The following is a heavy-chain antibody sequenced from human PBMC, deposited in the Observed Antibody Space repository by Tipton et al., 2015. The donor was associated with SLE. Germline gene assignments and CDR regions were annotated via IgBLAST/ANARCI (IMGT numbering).Heavy chain of an antibody. J-gene: IGHJ6*03. D-gene: IGHD3-10*01. CDR1: GVPISSGAYS. V-gene: IGHV4-30-2*02. Sequence: TLSLTCTVSGVPISSGAYSWSWIRQPPGKGLEWIGYIYQSGSTYYNPSLESRVTISVDKSKNQFSLKLSSVTAADTAVYYCAGYYNYMDVWGKGTTVTVSS. CDR2: IYQSGST. CDR3: AGYYNYMDV.